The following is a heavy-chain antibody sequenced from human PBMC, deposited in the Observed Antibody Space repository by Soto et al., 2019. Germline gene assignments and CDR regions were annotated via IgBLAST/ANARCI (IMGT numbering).Heavy chain of an antibody. CDR2: IYSGGST. CDR3: VGVEGYSYTLRDY. CDR1: GFAVSTNY. Sequence: EVQLVESGGGLVQPGGSLKLSCSASGFAVSTNYMTWVRQAPGKGLEWVSIIYSGGSTHYADSIKGRFTISRDNSKNTLYLQMNGLRAEDAAVYYCVGVEGYSYTLRDYWGQGTLVTVSS. J-gene: IGHJ4*02. V-gene: IGHV3-66*01. D-gene: IGHD5-18*01.